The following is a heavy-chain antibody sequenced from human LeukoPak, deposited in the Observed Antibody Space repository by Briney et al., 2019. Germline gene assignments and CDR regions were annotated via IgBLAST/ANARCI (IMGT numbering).Heavy chain of an antibody. D-gene: IGHD2/OR15-2a*01. CDR2: TYYSGNT. J-gene: IGHJ4*02. Sequence: PSETLSLTCTVSGASISTSGHCWTWIRQHPGKGLEWIGNTYYSGNTYYNPSLKSRVAISVDTSKNKFSLELRSVTAADTAVYYCVSNPLQYFPDYWGQGILVTVSS. V-gene: IGHV4-31*03. CDR3: VSNPLQYFPDY. CDR1: GASISTSGHC.